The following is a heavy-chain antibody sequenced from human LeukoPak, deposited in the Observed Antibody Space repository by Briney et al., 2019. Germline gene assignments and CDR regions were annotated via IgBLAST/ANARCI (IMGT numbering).Heavy chain of an antibody. CDR1: GVTFSNYD. D-gene: IGHD1-26*01. CDR2: IWYDGNNK. J-gene: IGHJ4*02. CDR3: ARASGSFDY. Sequence: GGSLRLSCAVSGVTFSNYDMHWVRQAPGKGLEWVAVIWYDGNNKNYADSVKGRFTISRDNSKNTLYLQMNSLRAEDTAVYYCARASGSFDYWGQGTLVTVSS. V-gene: IGHV3-33*01.